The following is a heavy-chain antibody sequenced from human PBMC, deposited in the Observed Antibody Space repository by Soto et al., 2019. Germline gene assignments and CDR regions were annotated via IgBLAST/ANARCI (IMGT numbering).Heavy chain of an antibody. CDR3: AVGPRMWLAGGGY. V-gene: IGHV4-34*01. D-gene: IGHD6-19*01. CDR2: INHSGIT. CDR1: GGSFSGYY. Sequence: PSETLFLTCAVNGGSFSGYYWTWFRQPPGRGLGWLGEINHSGITDYNPSLKSRVSISIDTSKNQFSLKLNSVTAADTAVYYCAVGPRMWLAGGGYWGQGTLVTVS. J-gene: IGHJ4*02.